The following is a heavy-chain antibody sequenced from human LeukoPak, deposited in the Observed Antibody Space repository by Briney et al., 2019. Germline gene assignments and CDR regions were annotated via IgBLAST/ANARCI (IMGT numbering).Heavy chain of an antibody. CDR1: GFTVISNY. Sequence: PGGSLRLSCAASGFTVISNYMSWARQAPGKGLEWVSVVSGSGDNTNYADSVKGRFTISRDNSKNTLFLQMNSLRTEDTAVYFCARWGNDYSQFDSWGQGTLVTVS. CDR2: VSGSGDNT. J-gene: IGHJ4*02. D-gene: IGHD4-11*01. V-gene: IGHV3-23*01. CDR3: ARWGNDYSQFDS.